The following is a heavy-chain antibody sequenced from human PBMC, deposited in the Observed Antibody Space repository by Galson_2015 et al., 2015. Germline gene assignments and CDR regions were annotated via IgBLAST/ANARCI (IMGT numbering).Heavy chain of an antibody. CDR2: IKQDGSEQ. Sequence: SLRLSCAASGFTFRSYWMSWVRQTPGKGLEWVANIKQDGSEQYYVDSVRGRFTISRDNAKNSLYLQMNSLRAEDTAVYYCAKAVTLKVVVTTLLDYWGQGTLVTVSS. J-gene: IGHJ4*02. CDR1: GFTFRSYW. V-gene: IGHV3-7*03. D-gene: IGHD3-22*01. CDR3: AKAVTLKVVVTTLLDY.